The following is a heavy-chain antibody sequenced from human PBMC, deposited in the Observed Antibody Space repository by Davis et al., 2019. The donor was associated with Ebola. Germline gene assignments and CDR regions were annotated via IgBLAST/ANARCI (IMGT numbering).Heavy chain of an antibody. D-gene: IGHD1-7*01. CDR3: ARVRAWNYEGAFDI. CDR2: INHSGST. J-gene: IGHJ3*02. CDR1: GGSFSGYY. V-gene: IGHV4-34*01. Sequence: GSLRLSCAVYGGSFSGYYWSWIRQPPGKGLEWIGEINHSGSTNYNPSLKSRVTISVDTSKNQFSLKLSSVTAADTAVYYCARVRAWNYEGAFDIWGQGTMVTVSS.